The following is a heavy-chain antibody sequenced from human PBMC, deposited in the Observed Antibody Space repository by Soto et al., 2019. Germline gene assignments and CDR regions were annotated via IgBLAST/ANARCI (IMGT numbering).Heavy chain of an antibody. V-gene: IGHV4-31*03. D-gene: IGHD3-22*01. CDR1: GGSISSGGYY. J-gene: IGHJ5*02. CDR2: IYYSGST. CDR3: ATYDSSDFYSGSPIGWFDP. Sequence: QVQLQESGPGLVKPSQTLSLTCTVSGGSISSGGYYWSWIRQHPGKGLEWIGYIYYSGSTYYNPSLKSRVNISVDTSKKQFSLKLSSVSAADTAVYYCATYDSSDFYSGSPIGWFDPWGQGTLVTVSS.